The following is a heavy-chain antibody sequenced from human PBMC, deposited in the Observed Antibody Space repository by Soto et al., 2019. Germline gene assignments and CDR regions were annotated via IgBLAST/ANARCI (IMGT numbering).Heavy chain of an antibody. Sequence: ASVKVSCKXSGYTFTASGISWVRQAPGQGLEWMGWTSIYNGHTEYSPKFLGRVVMTTDTSADTAYLELRSLRPDDAALYYCARRDDYGASDQYHFDHWGQGTLVTVSS. V-gene: IGHV1-18*01. CDR3: ARRDDYGASDQYHFDH. CDR2: TSIYNGHT. CDR1: GYTFTASG. J-gene: IGHJ4*02. D-gene: IGHD4-17*01.